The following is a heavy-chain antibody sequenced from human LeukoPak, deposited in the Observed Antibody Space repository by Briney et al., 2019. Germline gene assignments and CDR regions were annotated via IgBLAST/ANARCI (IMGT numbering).Heavy chain of an antibody. CDR3: ARESYDILTGYSDYYGIDV. D-gene: IGHD3-9*01. V-gene: IGHV1-3*01. CDR2: INGGNGNT. Sequence: GASVKVSCKASGYTFTTYAMHWVRQAPGKRLEGMGWINGGNGNTKYSQKFQGRVTITRETSASTAYMELRSLRSEDTAVYYCARESYDILTGYSDYYGIDVWGKGTTVTVSS. CDR1: GYTFTTYA. J-gene: IGHJ6*04.